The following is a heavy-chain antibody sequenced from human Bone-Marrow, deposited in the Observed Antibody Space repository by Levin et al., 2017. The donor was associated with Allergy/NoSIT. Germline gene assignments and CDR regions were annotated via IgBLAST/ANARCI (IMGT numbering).Heavy chain of an antibody. CDR1: GYTFATHY. V-gene: IGHV1-46*01. CDR2: INPTNGNI. Sequence: ASVKVSCKASGYTFATHYIHWVRQAPGQGPEWMGTINPTNGNINYAQRFQGRVTITRDTSSRTVYMELSSLTSADTAVYYCARDRGYIGNFYPSYYYGMDVWGQGTTVTVSS. CDR3: ARDRGYIGNFYPSYYYGMDV. D-gene: IGHD1-26*01. J-gene: IGHJ6*02.